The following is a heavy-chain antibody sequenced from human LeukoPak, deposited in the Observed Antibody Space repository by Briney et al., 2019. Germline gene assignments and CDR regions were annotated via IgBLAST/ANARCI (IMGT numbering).Heavy chain of an antibody. Sequence: SETLSLTCAVYGGSFSGYYWSWIRQPAGKGLEWIGRIYTSGSTNYNPSLKSRVTMSVDTSKNQFSLKLSSVTAADTAAYYCARERVGSGNWNAYYYYYYMDVWGKGTTVTVSS. V-gene: IGHV4-4*07. CDR1: GGSFSGYY. CDR3: ARERVGSGNWNAYYYYYYMDV. J-gene: IGHJ6*03. CDR2: IYTSGST. D-gene: IGHD1-1*01.